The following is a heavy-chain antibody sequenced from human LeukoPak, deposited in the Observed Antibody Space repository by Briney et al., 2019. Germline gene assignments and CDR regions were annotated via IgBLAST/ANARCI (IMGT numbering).Heavy chain of an antibody. D-gene: IGHD3-10*01. J-gene: IGHJ4*02. Sequence: PSETLSLTCTVSGGYISSATYSWSWIRQPAGKGLEWIGHIYTSGSTNYNPSLKSRVTISADTSKNQFSLKLSSVTAADTALYYCVRDGFGDYYFDCWGQGTLVTVSS. CDR3: VRDGFGDYYFDC. CDR2: IYTSGST. V-gene: IGHV4-61*09. CDR1: GGYISSATYS.